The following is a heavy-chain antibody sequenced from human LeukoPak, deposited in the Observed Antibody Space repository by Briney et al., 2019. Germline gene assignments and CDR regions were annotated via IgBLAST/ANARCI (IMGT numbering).Heavy chain of an antibody. CDR1: GGSISSHY. Sequence: SETLSLTCTVSGGSISSHYWSWIRQPPGKGLEWIGYIYYSGSTNYNPSLKSRVTISVDTSKNQFSLKLSSVTAADTAVYYCARDSSLYDFWSGRNYYYYMDVWGKGTTVTVPS. J-gene: IGHJ6*03. V-gene: IGHV4-59*11. CDR2: IYYSGST. CDR3: ARDSSLYDFWSGRNYYYYMDV. D-gene: IGHD3-3*01.